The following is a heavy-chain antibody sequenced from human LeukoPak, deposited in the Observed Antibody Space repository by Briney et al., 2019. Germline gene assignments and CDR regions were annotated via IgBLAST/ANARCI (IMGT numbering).Heavy chain of an antibody. CDR3: SREKWRGHYTEV. CDR2: IYYSGST. CDR1: GGSINYYY. J-gene: IGHJ6*03. V-gene: IGHV4-59*01. D-gene: IGHD5-12*01. Sequence: PSETLSLTCSVSGGSINYYYWTWIRQPPGKGLEWIGYIYYSGSTNYNPSLKNRVTISVDTSNNQFSLKLTSLTAADTAVYYCSREKWRGHYTEVCGKGTTVTVSS.